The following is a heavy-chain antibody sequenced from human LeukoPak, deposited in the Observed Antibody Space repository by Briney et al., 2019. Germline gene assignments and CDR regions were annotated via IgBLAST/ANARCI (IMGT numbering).Heavy chain of an antibody. Sequence: GGSLRLSCAASGLTFSSYGMHWVRQAPGKGLEWVAVISYDGSNKHYADSVKGRFTISRDNSKNTLYLQMNSLRAEDTAVYYCAKDFGPVLSIAARLYYYGMDVWGQGTTVTVSS. CDR1: GLTFSSYG. CDR2: ISYDGSNK. V-gene: IGHV3-30*18. J-gene: IGHJ6*02. CDR3: AKDFGPVLSIAARLYYYGMDV. D-gene: IGHD6-6*01.